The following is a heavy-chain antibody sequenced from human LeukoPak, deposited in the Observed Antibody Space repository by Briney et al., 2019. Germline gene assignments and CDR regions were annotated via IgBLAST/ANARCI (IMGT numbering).Heavy chain of an antibody. J-gene: IGHJ5*02. Sequence: GGSLRLSCAASGFTFSSYFMTWVRQAPGKGLDWVANIKQDGSEIYYADSVKGRFTISRDNSKNTLYLQMNSLRVEDTAIYYCARDHSALASYPNPWGQGTLVTVSS. D-gene: IGHD3-10*01. V-gene: IGHV3-7*01. CDR3: ARDHSALASYPNP. CDR1: GFTFSSYF. CDR2: IKQDGSEI.